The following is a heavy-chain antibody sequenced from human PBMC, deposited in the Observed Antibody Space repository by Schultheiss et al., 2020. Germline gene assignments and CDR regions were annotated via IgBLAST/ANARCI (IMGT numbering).Heavy chain of an antibody. CDR1: GFTFSSYA. Sequence: GGSLRLSCAASGFTFSSYAMSWVRQAPGKGLEWVSAISGSGGSTYYADSVKGRFTISRDNSKNTLYLQMNSLRAEDTAVYYCARLKREVTESWFDPWGQGTLVTVSS. CDR2: ISGSGGST. J-gene: IGHJ5*02. V-gene: IGHV3-23*01. D-gene: IGHD2-21*02. CDR3: ARLKREVTESWFDP.